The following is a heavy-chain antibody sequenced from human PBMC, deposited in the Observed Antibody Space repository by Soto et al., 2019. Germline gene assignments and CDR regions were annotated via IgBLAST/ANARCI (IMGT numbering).Heavy chain of an antibody. V-gene: IGHV3-23*01. Sequence: GGSLRLCCAASGFNFGGHAMRWVRKAPGKGLEWVSAISGSGGSTFYADSVKGRFTISRDNSKNTLYLQLNSLSAEDTAVYYCASLTSTWQVGFDFWGQGALVTVSS. CDR1: GFNFGGHA. J-gene: IGHJ4*02. CDR2: ISGSGGST. CDR3: ASLTSTWQVGFDF. D-gene: IGHD3-10*01.